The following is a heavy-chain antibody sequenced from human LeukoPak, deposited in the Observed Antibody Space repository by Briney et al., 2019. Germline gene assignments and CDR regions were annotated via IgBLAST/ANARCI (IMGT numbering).Heavy chain of an antibody. CDR1: GGSISSNYY. V-gene: IGHV4-39*02. Sequence: PSETLSLTCTVSGGSISSNYYWGWIRQPPGKGLEWTVSFFYSGSTYYNPSLKSRVTISVDTSKNQFSLRLSSVTAADTAVYYCARARGRYIDFLDYWGQGTLITVSS. J-gene: IGHJ4*02. CDR2: FFYSGST. CDR3: ARARGRYIDFLDY. D-gene: IGHD3-9*01.